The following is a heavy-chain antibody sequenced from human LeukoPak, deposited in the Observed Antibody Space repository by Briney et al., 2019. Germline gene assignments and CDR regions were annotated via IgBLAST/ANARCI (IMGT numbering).Heavy chain of an antibody. Sequence: SETLSLTCAVYGGSFSGYYWSWIRQPPGKGLEWIGEINHSGSTNYNPSLKSRVTISVDTSKNQFSLKLSSVTAADTAVYYCASAVGYCSGGSCEINWFDPWGQGTLVTVSS. J-gene: IGHJ5*02. CDR2: INHSGST. CDR1: GGSFSGYY. CDR3: ASAVGYCSGGSCEINWFDP. D-gene: IGHD2-15*01. V-gene: IGHV4-34*01.